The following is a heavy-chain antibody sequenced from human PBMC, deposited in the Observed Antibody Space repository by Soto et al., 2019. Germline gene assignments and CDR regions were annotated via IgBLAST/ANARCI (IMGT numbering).Heavy chain of an antibody. CDR3: ARVPLSVTPLGDYYYYMDV. J-gene: IGHJ6*03. V-gene: IGHV4-39*01. CDR1: GGSISSSSYY. CDR2: IYYSGST. Sequence: SETLSLTCTVSGGSISSSSYYWGWIRQPPGKGLEWIGSIYYSGSTYYNPSLKSRVTISVDTSKNQFSLKLSSVTAADTAVYYCARVPLSVTPLGDYYYYMDVWGKGTTVTVSS. D-gene: IGHD4-17*01.